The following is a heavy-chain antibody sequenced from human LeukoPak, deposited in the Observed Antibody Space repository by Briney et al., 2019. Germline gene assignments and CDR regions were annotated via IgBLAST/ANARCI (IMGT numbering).Heavy chain of an antibody. D-gene: IGHD6-6*01. CDR3: ARDWDPYSSSSGYFDY. V-gene: IGHV4-30-2*01. CDR1: GGSISSGGYY. J-gene: IGHJ4*02. CDR2: IYHSGST. Sequence: PSETLSLTCTVSGGSISSGGYYWSWIRQPPGKGLEWIGYIYHSGSTYYNPSLKSRVTISVDRSKNQFSLKLSSVTAADTAVYYCARDWDPYSSSSGYFDYWGQGTLVTVSS.